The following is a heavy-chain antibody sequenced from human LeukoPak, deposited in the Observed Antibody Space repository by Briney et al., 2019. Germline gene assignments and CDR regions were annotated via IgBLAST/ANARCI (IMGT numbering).Heavy chain of an antibody. Sequence: GGSLRLSCAASGFTFSSYWMNWVRQAPGKGLEWVSYISSSSSTIYYADSVKGRFTISRDNAKNSLYLQMNSLRAEDTAVYYCARAGMGNDFDYWGQGTLVTVSS. D-gene: IGHD6-13*01. CDR2: ISSSSSTI. V-gene: IGHV3-48*01. CDR3: ARAGMGNDFDY. CDR1: GFTFSSYW. J-gene: IGHJ4*02.